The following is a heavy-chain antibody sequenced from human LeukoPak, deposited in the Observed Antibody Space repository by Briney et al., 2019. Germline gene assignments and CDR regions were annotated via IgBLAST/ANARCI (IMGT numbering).Heavy chain of an antibody. D-gene: IGHD2-15*01. CDR1: GYTFTSYY. J-gene: IGHJ4*02. Sequence: RASVKVSCTASGYTFTSYYMHWVRQAPGQGLEWMGIINPSGGSTSYAQKFQGRVTMTRDTSTSTVYMELSSLRSEDTAVYYCARAGDIVVVVAATGWAHFDYWGQGTLVTVSS. CDR2: INPSGGST. CDR3: ARAGDIVVVVAATGWAHFDY. V-gene: IGHV1-46*01.